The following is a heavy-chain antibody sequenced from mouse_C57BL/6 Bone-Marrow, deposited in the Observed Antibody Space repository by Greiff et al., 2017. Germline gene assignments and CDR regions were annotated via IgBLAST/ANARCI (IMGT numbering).Heavy chain of an antibody. CDR2: IYPRSGNT. CDR1: GYTFTRYG. J-gene: IGHJ3*01. V-gene: IGHV1-81*01. CDR3: ARGSDYDEAWFAY. D-gene: IGHD2-4*01. Sequence: QVQLQQSGAELARPGASVKLSCKASGYTFTRYGISWVKQRTGQGLEWIGEIYPRSGNTYYNEKFKGKATLTADKYSSTAYMELRSLTSEDSAVYFCARGSDYDEAWFAYWGQGTLVTVSA.